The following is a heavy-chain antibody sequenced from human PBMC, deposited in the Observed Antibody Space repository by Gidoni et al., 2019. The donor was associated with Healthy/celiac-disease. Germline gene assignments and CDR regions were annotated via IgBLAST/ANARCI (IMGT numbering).Heavy chain of an antibody. CDR3: ARGASHFWSGGSHFPDY. CDR1: GGSFSGYY. CDR2: LNPSGST. D-gene: IGHD3-3*02. J-gene: IGHJ4*02. V-gene: IGHV4-34*01. Sequence: QAQLQQWGAGLLKPSETLSLTCAVYGGSFSGYYWSGIRQPPGKWLGLIGELNPSGSTNYNPSLKSRVTISVDTSKNQFSLKLSSVTAADTAVYYCARGASHFWSGGSHFPDYWGQGTLVTVSS.